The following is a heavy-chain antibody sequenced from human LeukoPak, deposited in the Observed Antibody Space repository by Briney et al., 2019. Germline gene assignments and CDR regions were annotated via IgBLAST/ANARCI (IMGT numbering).Heavy chain of an antibody. V-gene: IGHV3-74*01. D-gene: IGHD1-26*01. Sequence: PGGSLRLSCAASGLTFSNYWMHWVRQAPGKGLVWVSGISSDGKTTVYADSVKGRFTISRDNAKNTLYLQMNSPRIEDTAVYYCAADFQFHSPWGQGTLVTVSS. CDR1: GLTFSNYW. J-gene: IGHJ5*02. CDR3: AADFQFHSP. CDR2: ISSDGKTT.